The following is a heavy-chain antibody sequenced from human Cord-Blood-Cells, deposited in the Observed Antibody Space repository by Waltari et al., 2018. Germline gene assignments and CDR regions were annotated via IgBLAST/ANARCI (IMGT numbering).Heavy chain of an antibody. V-gene: IGHV4-31*03. CDR2: IYYSGST. CDR1: GGSISSGGYY. D-gene: IGHD3-10*01. J-gene: IGHJ2*01. Sequence: QVQLQESGPGLVKPSQTLSLTCTVSGGSISSGGYYRSWIRQPPGKGLEWIGYIYYSGSTYYNPSLKSRVTISVDTSKNQFSLKLSSVTAADTAVYYCARSGEISPRGTPYWYFDLWGRGTLVTVSS. CDR3: ARSGEISPRGTPYWYFDL.